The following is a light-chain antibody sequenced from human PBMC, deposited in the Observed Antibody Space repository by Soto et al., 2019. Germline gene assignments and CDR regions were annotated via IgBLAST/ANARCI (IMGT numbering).Light chain of an antibody. CDR2: HAS. J-gene: IGKJ1*01. CDR1: QGISNW. CDR3: QQYSSYPT. V-gene: IGKV1-5*01. Sequence: DIQMTQSPSTLSASIGDTVTVXXRASQGISNWLAWYQQKPGKAPEILIFHASSLESGVPSRFSGSGSGTEFTLTISSLQSDDFATYYCQQYSSYPTFGQGTKVDNK.